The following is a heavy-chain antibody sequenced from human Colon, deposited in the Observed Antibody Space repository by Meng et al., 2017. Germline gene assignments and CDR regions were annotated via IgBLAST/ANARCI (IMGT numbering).Heavy chain of an antibody. D-gene: IGHD1-7*01. CDR1: GDSIANSKW. CDR3: ARERVRELGLFDS. J-gene: IGHJ4*02. Sequence: ECGPELVPPSGPLSLACVVSGDSIANSKWWSWLRQAPGKGPEWIGEISNSYKTVYSPSLKSRVRISLDKSNNQFSLTLTSVTAADTAVYYCARERVRELGLFDSWGQGTLVTVSS. CDR2: ISNSYKT. V-gene: IGHV4-4*02.